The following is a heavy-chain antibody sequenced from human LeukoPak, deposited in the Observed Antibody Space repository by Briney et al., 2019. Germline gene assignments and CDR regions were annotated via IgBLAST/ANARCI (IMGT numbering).Heavy chain of an antibody. D-gene: IGHD6-19*01. J-gene: IGHJ4*02. CDR1: GYTFTSYY. CDR3: ARDRAVARFDY. Sequence: GASVKVSCKASGYTFTSYYMHWVRQAPGQGLVWMGIINPSGGSTSYAQKFQGRVTMTRDTSTSTVYMELSSLRSEDTAVYYCARDRAVARFDYWGQGTLVTVSS. CDR2: INPSGGST. V-gene: IGHV1-46*01.